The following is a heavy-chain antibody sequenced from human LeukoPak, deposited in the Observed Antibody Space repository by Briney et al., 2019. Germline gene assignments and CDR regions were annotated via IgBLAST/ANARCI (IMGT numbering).Heavy chain of an antibody. V-gene: IGHV1-2*02. D-gene: IGHD4-17*01. Sequence: ASVKVSCKASGYTFTGYYMHWVRQAPGRGLEWMGWINPNSGGTIYAQKFQGRVTMTRDTSISTAYMELSRLRSDDTAVYYCANSAGDYVMYYWGQGTLVTVSS. CDR3: ANSAGDYVMYY. CDR2: INPNSGGT. J-gene: IGHJ4*02. CDR1: GYTFTGYY.